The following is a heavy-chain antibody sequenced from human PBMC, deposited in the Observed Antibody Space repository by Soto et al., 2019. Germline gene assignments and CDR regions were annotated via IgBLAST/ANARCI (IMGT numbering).Heavy chain of an antibody. D-gene: IGHD1-1*01. CDR3: ARDQLEGNWFDP. J-gene: IGHJ5*02. Sequence: SSETLSLTCTVSGGSISSDYWSWIRQPPGKELEWIGYVFYSGSTNYNPSLKSRVTISVDKSKNQFSLKLSSVTAADTAVYYCARDQLEGNWFDPWGQGTLVTVSS. V-gene: IGHV4-59*12. CDR1: GGSISSDY. CDR2: VFYSGST.